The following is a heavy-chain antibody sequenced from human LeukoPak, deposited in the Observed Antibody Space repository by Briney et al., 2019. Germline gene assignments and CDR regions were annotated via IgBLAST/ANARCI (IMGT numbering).Heavy chain of an antibody. CDR1: GRSISSGGYY. CDR3: ARTSGIAVAGFDY. V-gene: IGHV4-31*03. Sequence: SQTLSLTCTVSGRSISSGGYYWSWIRQHPGKGLEWIGYIYYSGSTYYNPSLKSRVTISVDTSKNQFSLKLSSVTAADTAVYYCARTSGIAVAGFDYWGQGTLVTVSS. J-gene: IGHJ4*02. D-gene: IGHD6-19*01. CDR2: IYYSGST.